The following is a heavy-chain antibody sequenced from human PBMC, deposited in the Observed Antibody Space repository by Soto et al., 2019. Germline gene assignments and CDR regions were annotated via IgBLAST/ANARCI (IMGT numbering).Heavy chain of an antibody. D-gene: IGHD2-2*01. CDR1: GDSISSSYYY. Sequence: SETLSLTCTVSGDSISSSYYYWVWIRQPPGKGLEWIGNIYYSGSASYNPSLKSRVTISVDTSKNQVSLKLSSVTAADTAVYYCGRQPGHCDRTTCFGYNTVAVWGQGTTVTIS. CDR2: IYYSGSA. CDR3: GRQPGHCDRTTCFGYNTVAV. V-gene: IGHV4-39*01. J-gene: IGHJ6*02.